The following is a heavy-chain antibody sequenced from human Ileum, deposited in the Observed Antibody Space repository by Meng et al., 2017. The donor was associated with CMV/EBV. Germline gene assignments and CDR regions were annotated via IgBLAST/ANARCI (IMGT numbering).Heavy chain of an antibody. J-gene: IGHJ5*02. CDR3: ARQEGRYDTTGYVMRWFDP. V-gene: IGHV5-51*01. CDR2: IYPGDSDT. CDR1: GYRFTNHW. D-gene: IGHD3-22*01. Sequence: GESLKISCKGSGYRFTNHWIAWVRQMPGKGLEWMGIIYPGDSDTRYSPSFQGQVTISADKSSSTAYLQWSSLKASDTAMYYCARQEGRYDTTGYVMRWFDPWGQGTLVTGSS.